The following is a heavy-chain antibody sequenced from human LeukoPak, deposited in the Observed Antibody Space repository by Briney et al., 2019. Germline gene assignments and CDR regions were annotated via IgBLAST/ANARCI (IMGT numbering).Heavy chain of an antibody. CDR1: GFTFSTYE. V-gene: IGHV3-48*03. CDR2: ISSSRSTI. J-gene: IGHJ4*02. CDR3: AREWGLSPFDY. D-gene: IGHD3-16*01. Sequence: GGSLRLSCAASGFTFSTYEMNWVRQAPGKGLEWVSYISSSRSTIYYADSVKGRFTTSRDNAKNSLYLQKNSLRAEDTAVYYCAREWGLSPFDYWGQGTLVTVSS.